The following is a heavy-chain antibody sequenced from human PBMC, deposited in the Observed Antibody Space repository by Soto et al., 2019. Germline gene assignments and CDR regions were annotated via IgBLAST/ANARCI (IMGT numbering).Heavy chain of an antibody. J-gene: IGHJ3*01. V-gene: IGHV1-2*02. D-gene: IGHD3-10*01. CDR1: GYTFTDYY. CDR3: ARPSVVSDRSYAFDF. CDR2: SNPNVGDT. Sequence: ASVKVSCKTSGYTFTDYYVHWVREAPGQGREWVGWSNPNVGDTVYAQQFQGRDTMIRDTSISTAYMDLSRLRSDDTAVYYCARPSVVSDRSYAFDFWGHGTFVTVSS.